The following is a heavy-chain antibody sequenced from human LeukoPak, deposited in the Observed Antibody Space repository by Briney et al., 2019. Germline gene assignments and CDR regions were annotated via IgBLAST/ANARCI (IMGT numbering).Heavy chain of an antibody. D-gene: IGHD3-10*01. CDR2: ISGSGGST. J-gene: IGHJ4*02. Sequence: GGSLRLSCAASGFTFSSYAMSWVRQAPGKGLEWVSAISGSGGSTYYADSVKGRFTISRDNSKNTLYLQMNSLRAEDTAVYYCAKEGYYGSGSYHIELDYWGQGTLVTVSS. V-gene: IGHV3-23*01. CDR3: AKEGYYGSGSYHIELDY. CDR1: GFTFSSYA.